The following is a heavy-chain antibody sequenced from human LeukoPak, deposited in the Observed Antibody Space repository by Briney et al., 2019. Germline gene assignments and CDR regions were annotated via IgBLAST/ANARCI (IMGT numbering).Heavy chain of an antibody. CDR2: ISYDGNDE. CDR1: GFTFSNYG. CDR3: AREWAGPSFDY. V-gene: IGHV3-30*03. D-gene: IGHD6-19*01. Sequence: GRSLRLSCVASGFTFSNYGMHWVRQAPGKGLEWVTTISYDGNDEYYADSVKGRFTISRDNTKNSLYLQMNSLRAEDTAVYFCAREWAGPSFDYWGQGTLVTVSS. J-gene: IGHJ4*02.